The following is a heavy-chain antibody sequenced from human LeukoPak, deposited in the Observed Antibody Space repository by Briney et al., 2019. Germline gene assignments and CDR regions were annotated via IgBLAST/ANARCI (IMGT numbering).Heavy chain of an antibody. CDR3: ARDSNTRN. CDR2: ISSSSSYI. J-gene: IGHJ4*02. CDR1: GFTFSTYS. D-gene: IGHD1-26*01. V-gene: IGHV3-21*01. Sequence: GGSLRLSCAASGFTFSTYSMNWVRQAPGKGLEWVSSISSSSSYIYYADSVKGRFTISRDNAKKSVYLQVNSLRAEDTAVYYCARDSNTRNWGQGTLVTVSS.